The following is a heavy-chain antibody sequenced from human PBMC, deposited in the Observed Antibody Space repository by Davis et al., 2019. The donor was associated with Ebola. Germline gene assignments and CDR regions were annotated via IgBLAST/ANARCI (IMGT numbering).Heavy chain of an antibody. CDR2: ITLNSGTT. CDR1: GFTFSNYA. V-gene: IGHV3-9*01. D-gene: IGHD3-10*01. Sequence: SLKISCAASGFTFSNYAMHWFRQAPGKGLEWVSGITLNSGTTAYADSVKGRFTISRDNAKDSLYLQMDSLRIEDTAFYYCAKDFYGSGSYVDAWGQGTLVAVSS. J-gene: IGHJ5*02. CDR3: AKDFYGSGSYVDA.